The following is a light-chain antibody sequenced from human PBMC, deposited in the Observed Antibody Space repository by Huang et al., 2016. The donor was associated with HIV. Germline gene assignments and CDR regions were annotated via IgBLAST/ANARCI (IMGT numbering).Light chain of an antibody. CDR3: QHYGSSPYT. CDR2: DAS. V-gene: IGKV3D-20*01. J-gene: IGKJ2*01. Sequence: EIVLTQSPATLSLSPGERATLSCGASQSITNFNLAWYQQKRGLAPRLLSYDASNRASGIPPRFRGSGSGTDFTLTITRLEPEDVGIYYCQHYGSSPYTFGQGTKVEIK. CDR1: QSITNFN.